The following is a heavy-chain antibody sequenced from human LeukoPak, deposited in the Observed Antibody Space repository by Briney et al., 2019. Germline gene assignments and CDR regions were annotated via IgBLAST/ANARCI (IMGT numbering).Heavy chain of an antibody. J-gene: IGHJ4*02. CDR2: ISSSSSYL. CDR1: GGSISSYY. V-gene: IGHV3-21*01. CDR3: ASPKSEDGYFDN. Sequence: ETLSLTCTVSGGSISSYYWSWIRQPPGKGLEWVSSISSSSSYLYYADSVTGRFTISRDNAKNSLNLQMNSLRAEDTAVYYCASPKSEDGYFDNWGQGTLVTVSS.